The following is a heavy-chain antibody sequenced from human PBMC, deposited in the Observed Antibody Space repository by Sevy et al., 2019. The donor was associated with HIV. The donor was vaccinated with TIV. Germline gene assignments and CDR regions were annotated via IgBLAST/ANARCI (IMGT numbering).Heavy chain of an antibody. J-gene: IGHJ4*02. V-gene: IGHV3-7*01. D-gene: IGHD6-13*01. Sequence: GGSLRLSCAASGFSLNSYWMSWVRQAPGKGLEWVANIKQDGSVKYEADSVKGRFTISRDNARNLLYLQMNSLRAEDTALYYCVRAIAADGSFWGQGTLVTVSS. CDR2: IKQDGSVK. CDR3: VRAIAADGSF. CDR1: GFSLNSYW.